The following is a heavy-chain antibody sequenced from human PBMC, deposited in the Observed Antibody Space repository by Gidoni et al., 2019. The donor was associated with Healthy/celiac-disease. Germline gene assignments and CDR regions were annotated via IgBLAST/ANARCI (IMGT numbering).Heavy chain of an antibody. V-gene: IGHV1-69*06. D-gene: IGHD3-9*01. J-gene: IGHJ6*03. CDR1: GGTFSSYA. Sequence: QVQLVQSGAVVKKPASSVKVSCKASGGTFSSYAISWVRPAPGQGLDWRGGIIPIFGTANSAQKFQGRVKITADKSTSTAYMELSSRRSEDTAVYYCASSAYDILTGALIDYYYYYYMDVWGKGTTVTVSS. CDR2: IIPIFGTA. CDR3: ASSAYDILTGALIDYYYYYYMDV.